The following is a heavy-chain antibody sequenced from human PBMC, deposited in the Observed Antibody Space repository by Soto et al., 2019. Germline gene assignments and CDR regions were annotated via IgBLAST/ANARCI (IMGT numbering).Heavy chain of an antibody. CDR3: ARDRYYYDSSGYYTNWFDP. J-gene: IGHJ5*02. Sequence: SVKVSCKASGGTFSSYAISWVRQAPGQGLEWMGGIIPIFGTANYAQKFQGRVTITADESTSTAYMELSSLRSEDTAVYYCARDRYYYDSSGYYTNWFDPWGQGTLVTVSS. V-gene: IGHV1-69*13. CDR2: IIPIFGTA. CDR1: GGTFSSYA. D-gene: IGHD3-22*01.